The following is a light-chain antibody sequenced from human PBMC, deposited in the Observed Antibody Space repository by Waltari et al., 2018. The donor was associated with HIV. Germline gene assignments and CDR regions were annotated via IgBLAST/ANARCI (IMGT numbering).Light chain of an antibody. CDR2: DGI. Sequence: QSALTQPRSVSGSPGQSVTISCTGTSSDVGGYNYVSWYQQHPGKAPQVIIHDGIKRPSGVPDRFSGSKSGNTASLTISGLQAEDEAHYYCCSYAGTYTSFVFGAGTKVTVL. CDR1: SSDVGGYNY. J-gene: IGLJ1*01. V-gene: IGLV2-11*01. CDR3: CSYAGTYTSFV.